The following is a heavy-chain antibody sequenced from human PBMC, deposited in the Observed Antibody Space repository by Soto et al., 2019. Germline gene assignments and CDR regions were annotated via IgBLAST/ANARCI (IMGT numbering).Heavy chain of an antibody. J-gene: IGHJ5*02. CDR1: GYSISLGYY. V-gene: IGHV4-38-2*01. D-gene: IGHD6-19*01. CDR3: ARHYSSGSRNWFDP. Sequence: SETLSLTCAVSGYSISLGYYWGWIRQPPGKGLEWIGSIYHSGNTYYNPSLKSRVSISLDTSKNHFSLELTSVTAADTAVFYCARHYSSGSRNWFDPWGQGTLVTVSS. CDR2: IYHSGNT.